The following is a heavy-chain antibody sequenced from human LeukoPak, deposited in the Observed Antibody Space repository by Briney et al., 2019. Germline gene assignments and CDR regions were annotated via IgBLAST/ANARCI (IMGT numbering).Heavy chain of an antibody. CDR1: GGSFSGYY. Sequence: SETLSLTCAVYGGSFSGYYWSWIRQPPGKGLEWIGEINHSGSTNYNPSLKSRVTISVDTSKNQFSLKLSSVTAADTAVYYCASGRRYFDSRRPFDYWGQRTLVTVSS. J-gene: IGHJ4*02. CDR2: INHSGST. CDR3: ASGRRYFDSRRPFDY. D-gene: IGHD3-9*01. V-gene: IGHV4-34*01.